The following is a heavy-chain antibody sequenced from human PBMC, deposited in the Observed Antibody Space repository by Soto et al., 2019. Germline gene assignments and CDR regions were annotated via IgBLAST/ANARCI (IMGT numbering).Heavy chain of an antibody. CDR1: GYTFTSYY. D-gene: IGHD6-19*01. CDR2: INPTGGST. V-gene: IGHV1-46*01. J-gene: IGHJ6*02. Sequence: QVQLVQSGAEVKKPGASVKVSCKASGYTFTSYYMHWVRQAPGQGLEWMGVINPTGGSTTYAQKFRGRVTMTRDTSTSTVYMELSSLRSEDTAFYYCAREPIAVAGRYYYGMDVWGQGTTVTVSS. CDR3: AREPIAVAGRYYYGMDV.